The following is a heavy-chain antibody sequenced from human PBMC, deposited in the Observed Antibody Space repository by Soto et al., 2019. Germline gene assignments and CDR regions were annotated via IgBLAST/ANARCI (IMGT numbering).Heavy chain of an antibody. J-gene: IGHJ4*02. D-gene: IGHD3-10*01. CDR2: MNQDGGER. V-gene: IGHV3-7*01. CDR1: GFSLSSYC. CDR3: AILSVSAGRPDLAW. Sequence: EVQLVESGGGLVQPGGSLRLSCAASGFSLSSYCMSWVRQAPGKGLEWVANMNQDGGERDSVGSVKGRLTFTRDNAKNSLYLQMNRRRAEDTAVYFCAILSVSAGRPDLAWWGQGTLVTASS.